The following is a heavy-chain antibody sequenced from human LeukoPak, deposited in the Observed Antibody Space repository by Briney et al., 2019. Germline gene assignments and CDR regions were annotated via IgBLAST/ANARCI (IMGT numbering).Heavy chain of an antibody. CDR2: IYSGGST. CDR3: ARKTDHQTGGDY. V-gene: IGHV3-66*01. CDR1: GFSVSRNY. D-gene: IGHD1-1*01. Sequence: GGSLRLSCAASGFSVSRNYMTWVRQAPGEGLEWVSLIYSGGSTSYADSVKGRFTISRDNSKNTLHLQMNSLRAEDTAVYYCARKTDHQTGGDYWGQGTLATVSS. J-gene: IGHJ4*02.